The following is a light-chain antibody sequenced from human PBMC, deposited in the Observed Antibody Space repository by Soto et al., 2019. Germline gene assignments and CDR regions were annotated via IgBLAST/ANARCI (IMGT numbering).Light chain of an antibody. CDR2: DVS. Sequence: QCVLKRAASGSGAAGEGRTISYNGTSSDVGGYNYVSWYQQHPGKASKLMIYDVSNRPSGVSNRFSGSKSGNTASLTISGLQAEDEADYYCSSYTSSSTLWVFGTGTKVTVL. CDR1: SSDVGGYNY. V-gene: IGLV2-14*01. J-gene: IGLJ1*01. CDR3: SSYTSSSTLWV.